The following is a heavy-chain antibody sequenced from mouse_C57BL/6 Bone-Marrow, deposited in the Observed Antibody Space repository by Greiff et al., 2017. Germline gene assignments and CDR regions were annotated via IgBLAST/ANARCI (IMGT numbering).Heavy chain of an antibody. CDR2: IDPSDSET. Sequence: QVQLKQPGAELVRPGSSVKLSCKASGYTFTSYWMHWVKQRPIQGLEWIGNIDPSDSETHYNQKFKDKATLTVDKSSSTAYMQLSSLTSEDSAVYYCARDGYYVDYWGQGTTLTVSS. D-gene: IGHD2-3*01. J-gene: IGHJ2*01. V-gene: IGHV1-52*01. CDR3: ARDGYYVDY. CDR1: GYTFTSYW.